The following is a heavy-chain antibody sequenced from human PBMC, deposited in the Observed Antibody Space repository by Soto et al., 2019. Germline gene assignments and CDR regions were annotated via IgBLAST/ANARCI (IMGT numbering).Heavy chain of an antibody. CDR2: IIPIFGIA. D-gene: IGHD2-2*01. CDR3: AGTQVSSGTSCPPNCYYYDGMDG. Sequence: QVQLVQSGAEVKKPGSSVKVSCKASGGTFSSYAISWARQAPGQGLEWMGGIIPIFGIANYAQKFQGRVTLTADESTSTAYRERSSLRSEDTAGDYWAGTQVSSGTSCPPNCYYYDGMDGWGQGTTVTVSS. J-gene: IGHJ6*02. CDR1: GGTFSSYA. V-gene: IGHV1-69*01.